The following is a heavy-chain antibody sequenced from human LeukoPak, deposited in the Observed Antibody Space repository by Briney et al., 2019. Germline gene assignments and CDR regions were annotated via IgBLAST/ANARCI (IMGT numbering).Heavy chain of an antibody. CDR2: IIPIFGTA. Sequence: SVKVSCKASGGTFSSYAISWVRQAPGQGLEWMGGIIPIFGTANYAQKFQGRVTITADESTSTAYMELSSLRSEDTAVYYCARPGERGYSGYDVGGGHFDYWGQGTLVTVSS. V-gene: IGHV1-69*13. J-gene: IGHJ4*02. D-gene: IGHD5-12*01. CDR1: GGTFSSYA. CDR3: ARPGERGYSGYDVGGGHFDY.